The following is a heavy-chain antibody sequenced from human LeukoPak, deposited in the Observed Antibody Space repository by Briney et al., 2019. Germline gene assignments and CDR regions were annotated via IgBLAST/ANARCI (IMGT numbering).Heavy chain of an antibody. CDR1: GFTFDDYG. D-gene: IGHD3-10*01. CDR3: ARDYYGSAFDP. J-gene: IGHJ5*02. Sequence: GGSLRLSCAASGFTFDDYGMSWVRQAPGKGLEWVSVIYSGGSTYYADSVKGRFTISRDNSKNTLYLQMNSLRAEDTAVYYCARDYYGSAFDPWGQGTLVTVSS. CDR2: IYSGGST. V-gene: IGHV3-53*01.